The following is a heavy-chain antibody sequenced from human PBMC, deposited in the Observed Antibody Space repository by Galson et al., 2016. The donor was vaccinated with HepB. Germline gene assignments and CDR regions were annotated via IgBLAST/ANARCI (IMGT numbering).Heavy chain of an antibody. CDR2: ISYDGSNT. Sequence: SLRLSCAASEFTFSNYDMHWARQTPGKGLEWVALISYDGSNTYYADSIKGRFTISRDNGLNTLFLQMNSLRVEDTAIYYCARGVSRFLEWGNGLDVWGQGTTVTVSS. J-gene: IGHJ6*02. CDR1: EFTFSNYD. D-gene: IGHD3-3*01. V-gene: IGHV3-30-3*01. CDR3: ARGVSRFLEWGNGLDV.